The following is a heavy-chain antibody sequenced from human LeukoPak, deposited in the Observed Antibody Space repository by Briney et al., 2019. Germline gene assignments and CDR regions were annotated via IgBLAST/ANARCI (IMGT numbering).Heavy chain of an antibody. V-gene: IGHV4-61*02. CDR3: AREGDFDPPFDY. CDR2: IYTSGST. D-gene: IGHD3-9*01. CDR1: GGSISSGSYY. Sequence: PSETLSLTCTVSGGSISSGSYYWSWIRQPAGKGVEWIGRIYTSGSTNYNPSLKSRVTISVDTSKNQSSLKLSSVTAADTAVYYCAREGDFDPPFDYWGQGTLVTVSS. J-gene: IGHJ4*02.